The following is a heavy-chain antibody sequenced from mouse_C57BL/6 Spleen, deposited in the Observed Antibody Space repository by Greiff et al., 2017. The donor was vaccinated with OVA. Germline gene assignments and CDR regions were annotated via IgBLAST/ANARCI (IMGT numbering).Heavy chain of an antibody. J-gene: IGHJ4*01. CDR2: IYPGDGDT. CDR3: ARKVYGNDLYALDY. D-gene: IGHD2-2*01. V-gene: IGHV1-82*01. Sequence: VKLMESGPELVKPGASVKISCKASGYAFSSSWMNWVKQRPGKGLEWIGRIYPGDGDTNYNGKFKGKATLTADKSSSTAYMQLSSLTSEDSAVYFCARKVYGNDLYALDYWGQGTSVTVSS. CDR1: GYAFSSSW.